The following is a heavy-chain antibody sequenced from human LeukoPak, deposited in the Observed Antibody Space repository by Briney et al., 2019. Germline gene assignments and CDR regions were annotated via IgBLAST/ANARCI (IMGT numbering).Heavy chain of an antibody. D-gene: IGHD3-3*01. Sequence: ASVTVSFKASGYTFTNYGISWVRQAPGQGREWMGWISAYSGNTNYAQNLQGRVTMTTDTSTSTAYMELRSLRSDDTAVYYCARAPDDYDFWSGPFDYWGRGTLVTVSS. V-gene: IGHV1-18*01. J-gene: IGHJ4*02. CDR1: GYTFTNYG. CDR2: ISAYSGNT. CDR3: ARAPDDYDFWSGPFDY.